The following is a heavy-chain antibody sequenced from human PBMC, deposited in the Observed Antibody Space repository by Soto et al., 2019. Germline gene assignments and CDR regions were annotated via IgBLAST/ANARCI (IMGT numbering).Heavy chain of an antibody. CDR2: IYPGDSDT. V-gene: IGHV5-51*01. D-gene: IGHD2-15*01. J-gene: IGHJ6*02. CDR3: ARCPFVAASDFYYYYGMDV. Sequence: PGESLKISCKGSGYSFTSYWIGWVRQMPGKGLEWMGIIYPGDSDTRYSPSFQGQVTISADKSISTAYLQWSSLKASDTAMYYCARCPFVAASDFYYYYGMDVWGQGTTVTVSS. CDR1: GYSFTSYW.